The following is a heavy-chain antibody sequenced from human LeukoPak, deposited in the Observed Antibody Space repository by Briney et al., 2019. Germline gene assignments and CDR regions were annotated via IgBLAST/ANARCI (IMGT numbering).Heavy chain of an antibody. CDR2: ITSGSSYI. CDR1: GFTFSSYN. V-gene: IGHV3-21*01. J-gene: IGHJ4*02. CDR3: ARGGELEPSDFDY. D-gene: IGHD1-1*01. Sequence: GGSLRLSCAASGFTFSSYNMNWVRQAPGKGLEWVSSITSGSSYIYYADSVKGRVTISRDNAKNSLYLQMNSLRAEDTAVYYCARGGELEPSDFDYWGQGALVTVSS.